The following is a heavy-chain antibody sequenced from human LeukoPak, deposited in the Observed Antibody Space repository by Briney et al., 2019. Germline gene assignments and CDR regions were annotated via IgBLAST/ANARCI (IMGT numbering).Heavy chain of an antibody. CDR3: AGSVVRDYMDV. CDR2: IYYSGST. CDR1: GGSISSYY. J-gene: IGHJ6*03. Sequence: SETLSLTCTVSGGSISSYYWSWIRQPPGKGLEWIGYIYYSGSTNYNPSLKSRVTISVDTSKNQFSLKLSSVTAADTAVYYWAGSVVRDYMDVWGKGTTVTISS. D-gene: IGHD2-15*01. V-gene: IGHV4-59*01.